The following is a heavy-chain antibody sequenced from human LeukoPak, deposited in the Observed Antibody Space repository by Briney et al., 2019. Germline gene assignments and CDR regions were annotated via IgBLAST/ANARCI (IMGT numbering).Heavy chain of an antibody. CDR2: INHSGST. CDR3: ARGRRCSSTSCYPRGLDP. J-gene: IGHJ5*02. V-gene: IGHV4-34*01. CDR1: GGSFSGYY. D-gene: IGHD2-2*01. Sequence: PSETLSLTCAVYGGSFSGYYWSWIRQPPGKGLEWIGEINHSGSTNYNPSLKSRVTISVDTSKNQFSLKLSSVPAADTAVYYCARGRRCSSTSCYPRGLDPWAEGTLVSVSS.